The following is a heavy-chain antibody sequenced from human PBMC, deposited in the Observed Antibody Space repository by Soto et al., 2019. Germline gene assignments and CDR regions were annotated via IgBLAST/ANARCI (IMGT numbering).Heavy chain of an antibody. CDR3: AREGSYYFDSRIDY. CDR2: VNPSGGPT. Sequence: QARLVQSGAGVKKPGDSESVPCKARVYTFAHHYIHWARQAPGQGLEWMGIVNPSGGPTRYTQKFQGRVTMTRDTSTSTVYMVLSSLTSADTAVYYCAREGSYYFDSRIDYWGQGTLVTVSS. J-gene: IGHJ4*02. V-gene: IGHV1-46*01. CDR1: VYTFAHHY. D-gene: IGHD3-10*01.